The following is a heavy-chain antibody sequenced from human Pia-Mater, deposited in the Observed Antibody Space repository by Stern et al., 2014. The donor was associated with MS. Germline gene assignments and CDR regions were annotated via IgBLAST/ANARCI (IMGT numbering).Heavy chain of an antibody. CDR2: IYYSGST. D-gene: IGHD5-18*01. CDR1: GGSISSGGYY. V-gene: IGHV4-31*03. Sequence: QMQLVESGPGLGKPSQTLSLTCTVSGGSISSGGYYWSWIRQHPGKGLEWIGYIYYSGSTYYNPSLKSRVTISVDTSKNQFSLKLSSVTAADTAVYYCARGPLSYGYRWFDPWGQGTLVTVSS. CDR3: ARGPLSYGYRWFDP. J-gene: IGHJ5*02.